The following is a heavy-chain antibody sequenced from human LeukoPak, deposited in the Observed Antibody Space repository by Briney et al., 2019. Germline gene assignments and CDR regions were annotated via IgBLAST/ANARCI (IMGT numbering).Heavy chain of an antibody. V-gene: IGHV5-51*01. J-gene: IGHJ4*02. D-gene: IGHD2-21*02. Sequence: GESLKISCKGSGYSFTSYWIGWVRQMPGKGLERMGIIYPGDSDTRYSPSFQGQVTISADKSIGTAYLQWSSLKASDTATYYCARLHVVVTAGELDYWGQGTLVTVSS. CDR1: GYSFTSYW. CDR3: ARLHVVVTAGELDY. CDR2: IYPGDSDT.